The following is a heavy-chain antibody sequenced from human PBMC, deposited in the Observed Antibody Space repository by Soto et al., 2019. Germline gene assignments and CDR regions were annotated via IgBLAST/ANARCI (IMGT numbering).Heavy chain of an antibody. CDR3: ARGRITIFGWFYP. D-gene: IGHD3-3*01. CDR1: GFTFSSYG. Sequence: GGSLRLSCAASGFTFSSYGMHWVRQAPGKGLEWVAVISYDGSNKYYADSVKGRFTISRDNSKNTLYLQMNSLRAEDTAVYYCARGRITIFGWFYPWGQGTLVTVSS. V-gene: IGHV3-30*03. CDR2: ISYDGSNK. J-gene: IGHJ5*02.